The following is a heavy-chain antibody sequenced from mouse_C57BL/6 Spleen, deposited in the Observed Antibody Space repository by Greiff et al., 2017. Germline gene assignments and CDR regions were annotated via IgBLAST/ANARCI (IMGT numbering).Heavy chain of an antibody. CDR3: AREVLLRLYFDY. CDR1: GYTFTSYW. J-gene: IGHJ2*01. D-gene: IGHD1-1*01. V-gene: IGHV1-52*01. CDR2: IDPSDSET. Sequence: QVQLQQPGAELVRPGSSVKLSCKASGYTFTSYWMHWVKQRPIQGLEWIGNIDPSDSETHYNQKFKDKAKLTVDKSSSTAYMQLSSLTSEDSAVYYFAREVLLRLYFDYWGQGTTLTVSS.